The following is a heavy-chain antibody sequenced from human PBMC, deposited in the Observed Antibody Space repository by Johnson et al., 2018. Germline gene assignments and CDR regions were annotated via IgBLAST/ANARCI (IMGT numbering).Heavy chain of an antibody. Sequence: ESGGGVVQPGRSLRLSCVASQFTFSSYGMPWVRQAPGKGLEWVAGTSYDGSNKYSAHSVKGRFTISRDNSKNTLHLQMSGRRTEDTAVYYCAGGIGWSSDFWGQEPLVAVAS. V-gene: IGHV3-30*03. CDR3: AGGIGWSSDF. D-gene: IGHD3/OR15-3a*01. CDR1: QFTFSSYG. CDR2: TSYDGSNK. J-gene: IGHJ4*02.